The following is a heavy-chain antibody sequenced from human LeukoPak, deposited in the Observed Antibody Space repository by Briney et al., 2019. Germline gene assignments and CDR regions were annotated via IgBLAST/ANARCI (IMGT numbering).Heavy chain of an antibody. CDR2: INSSGGST. CDR3: AKGVVPDD. V-gene: IGHV3-23*01. D-gene: IGHD2-21*01. J-gene: IGHJ4*02. Sequence: GGSLRLSCAASGFTFSTYAMSWVRQAPGKGLEWVSTINSSGGSTYYADSVKGRFTISRDNSKNTLFLQMISLRADDTAVYYCAKGVVPDDWGQGTLVTVSS. CDR1: GFTFSTYA.